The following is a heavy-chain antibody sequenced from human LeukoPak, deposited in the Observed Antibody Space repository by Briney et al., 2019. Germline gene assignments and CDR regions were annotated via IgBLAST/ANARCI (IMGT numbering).Heavy chain of an antibody. V-gene: IGHV1-18*01. Sequence: ASVKVSCKASGYTFTSYGISWVRQAPGQGLEWMGWISPYNGNTNYAQKFQGRVTMTTDTSTTTAYMELRSLRSDDTAVYYCARRMELLHFDSWGQGTLVIVSS. J-gene: IGHJ4*02. CDR3: ARRMELLHFDS. D-gene: IGHD1-26*01. CDR2: ISPYNGNT. CDR1: GYTFTSYG.